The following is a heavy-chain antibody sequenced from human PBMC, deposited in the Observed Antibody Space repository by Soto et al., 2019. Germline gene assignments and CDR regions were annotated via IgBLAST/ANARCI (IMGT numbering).Heavy chain of an antibody. Sequence: QVQLVQSGADVKKPGSSVKVSCKASGHTFRSFSVNWVRQAPGQGLEWMGGIIPLLATPNYAEKFQGRVKITADESTRRVYMELRNLSSQDTAVYFCGRIWGIREDDSWGQGVRVTVSS. CDR2: IIPLLATP. D-gene: IGHD3-16*01. V-gene: IGHV1-69*16. CDR3: GRIWGIREDDS. CDR1: GHTFRSFS. J-gene: IGHJ4*02.